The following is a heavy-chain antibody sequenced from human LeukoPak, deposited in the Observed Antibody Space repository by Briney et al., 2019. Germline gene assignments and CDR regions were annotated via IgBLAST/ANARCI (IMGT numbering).Heavy chain of an antibody. D-gene: IGHD6-13*01. V-gene: IGHV4-4*07. Sequence: SETLSLTCTVSGGSISSYYWSWIRQPAGKGLEWIGRIYSTGSTNYNPSLKSRVTMSVDTSKNQFSLRLRSVTAADTAVYYFARKIASAGTAGFDFWGQGALVTVSS. CDR3: ARKIASAGTAGFDF. J-gene: IGHJ4*02. CDR2: IYSTGST. CDR1: GGSISSYY.